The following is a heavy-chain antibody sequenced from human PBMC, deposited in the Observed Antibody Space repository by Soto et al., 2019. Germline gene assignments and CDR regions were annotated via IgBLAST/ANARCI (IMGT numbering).Heavy chain of an antibody. CDR2: TYYRSKWYN. Sequence: SQTLSLTCAISGDSVSSNSAAWNWIRQSPSRGLEWLGRTYYRSKWYNDYAVSVKSRITINPDTSKNQFSLQLNSVTPEDTAVYYCARRRLLLSRGSRGQTIQPTLYDWGQGTLVPVSS. V-gene: IGHV6-1*01. D-gene: IGHD3-10*01. CDR1: GDSVSSNSAA. J-gene: IGHJ4*02. CDR3: ARRRLLLSRGSRGQTIQPTLYD.